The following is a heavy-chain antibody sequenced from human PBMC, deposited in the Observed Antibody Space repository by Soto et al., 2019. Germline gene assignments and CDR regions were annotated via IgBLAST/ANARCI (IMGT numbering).Heavy chain of an antibody. J-gene: IGHJ6*03. CDR3: TTGCSSTSCLPNRRYYYYYYMDV. D-gene: IGHD2-2*01. V-gene: IGHV3-15*01. CDR1: GFTFSNAW. CDR2: IKSKTDGGTT. Sequence: GGSLRLSCAASGFTFSNAWMSWVRQAPGKGLEWVGRIKSKTDGGTTDYAAPVKGRFTISRDDSKNTLYLQMNSLKTEDTAVYYCTTGCSSTSCLPNRRYYYYYYMDVWGKGTTVTVSS.